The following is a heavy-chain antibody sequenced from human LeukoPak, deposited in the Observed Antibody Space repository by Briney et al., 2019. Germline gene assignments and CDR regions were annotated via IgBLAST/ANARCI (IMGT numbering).Heavy chain of an antibody. D-gene: IGHD1-26*01. CDR3: ARVIVRAPRLPDS. J-gene: IGHJ4*02. CDR2: LSAYSGNT. V-gene: IGHV1-18*01. Sequence: ASVKVSCKASGYTFTSYGISWVRQAPGQELEGMGWLSAYSGNTKYAQKLQGRVTMTTDTSTSTAYMELRSRTSDDTAVYYCARVIVRAPRLPDSWGEGALGTVSS. CDR1: GYTFTSYG.